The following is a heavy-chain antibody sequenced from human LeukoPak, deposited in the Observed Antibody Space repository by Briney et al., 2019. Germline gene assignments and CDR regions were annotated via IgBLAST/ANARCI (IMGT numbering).Heavy chain of an antibody. CDR1: GFTFSNAW. J-gene: IGHJ4*02. Sequence: GGSLRLSCAASGFTFSNAWMSWVRQAPGKGLEWVGRIKSKTDGGTTDYAAPVKGRFTISRDDSKNTLYLQMNSLKTEDTAVYYCTTDLSPNYYDSSGYYYGLDYWGQGTLVTVSS. CDR3: TTDLSPNYYDSSGYYYGLDY. D-gene: IGHD3-22*01. CDR2: IKSKTDGGTT. V-gene: IGHV3-15*01.